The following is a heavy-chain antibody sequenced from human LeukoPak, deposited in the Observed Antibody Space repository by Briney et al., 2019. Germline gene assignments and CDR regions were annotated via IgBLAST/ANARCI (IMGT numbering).Heavy chain of an antibody. J-gene: IGHJ6*02. CDR2: ISAANDNT. Sequence: EASVKVSCKASGYTFTSYAMQWVRQAPGQRFEWVGWISAANDNTKYSQKFQGRVTITRDTSASTAYMELSSLRSEDTAVYYCASRAVRGYSYGYYYYYGMDVWGQGTTVTVSS. V-gene: IGHV1-3*01. D-gene: IGHD5-18*01. CDR1: GYTFTSYA. CDR3: ASRAVRGYSYGYYYYYGMDV.